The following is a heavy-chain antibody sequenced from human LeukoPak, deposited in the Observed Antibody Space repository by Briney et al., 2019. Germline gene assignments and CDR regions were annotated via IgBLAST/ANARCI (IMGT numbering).Heavy chain of an antibody. J-gene: IGHJ4*02. CDR1: GFTFSSYS. D-gene: IGHD3-22*01. V-gene: IGHV3-21*01. CDR3: ASSRYDSSGYYS. Sequence: GGSLRLSCAASGFTFSSYSMNWVRQAPGKGLEWVSSISSSSSYIYFADSVKGRFTISRGNAKNSLYLQMNSLRAEDTAVYYCASSRYDSSGYYSWGQGTLVTVSS. CDR2: ISSSSSYI.